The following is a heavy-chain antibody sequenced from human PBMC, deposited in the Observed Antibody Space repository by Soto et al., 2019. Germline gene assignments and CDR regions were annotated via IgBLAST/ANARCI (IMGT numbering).Heavy chain of an antibody. CDR2: IKEDGSEK. J-gene: IGHJ4*02. Sequence: EVQLVESGGGLVQPGGSLRLSCAVSGFTFSSYWMTWVRQAPGKGLECVATIKEDGSEKYYVDSVKGRFTISRDNAQNSLYLQMNSLRAEDTAVYYWAKTSPFPPGYWGQGILVTVSS. CDR1: GFTFSSYW. CDR3: AKTSPFPPGY. D-gene: IGHD2-21*01. V-gene: IGHV3-7*01.